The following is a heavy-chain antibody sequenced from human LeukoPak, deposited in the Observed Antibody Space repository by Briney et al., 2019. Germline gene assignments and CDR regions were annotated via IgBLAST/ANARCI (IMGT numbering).Heavy chain of an antibody. Sequence: GGSLRLSCAASGFTFSSYDMSWVRQAPGKGLEWVSAISGSGGSTYYADSVKGRFTISRDNSKNTLYLQMNSLRAEDTAVYYCAKDLLEGSGTYYFDYWGQGTLVTVSS. CDR3: AKDLLEGSGTYYFDY. J-gene: IGHJ4*02. CDR1: GFTFSSYD. CDR2: ISGSGGST. D-gene: IGHD3-10*01. V-gene: IGHV3-23*01.